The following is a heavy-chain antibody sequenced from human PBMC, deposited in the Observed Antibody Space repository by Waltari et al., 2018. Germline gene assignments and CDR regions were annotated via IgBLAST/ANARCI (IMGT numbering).Heavy chain of an antibody. CDR1: GFTISPYW. D-gene: IGHD3-10*01. J-gene: IGHJ4*02. CDR3: ARGGSSAYYYGFY. CDR2: SNGDGSIT. Sequence: EVQMVESGGGLVQPGGSLRLSCAASGFTISPYWLHWVRKVPGKGLVWVSRSNGDGSITSYADSVKGRFTSSRDNAKNTLYLQMNNLKVEDTAVYFCARGGSSAYYYGFYWGQGTLVTVSS. V-gene: IGHV3-74*01.